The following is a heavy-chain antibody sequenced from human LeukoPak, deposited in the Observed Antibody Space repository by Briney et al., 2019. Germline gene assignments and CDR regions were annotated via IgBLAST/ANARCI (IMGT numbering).Heavy chain of an antibody. Sequence: PSETLSLTCTVSGGSISSSSYYWGWIRQPPGKGLEWIGSIYYSGGTYYNPSLKSRVTISVDTSKNQFSLKLSSVTAADTAVYYCARVLKILAVDYWGQGTLVTVSS. V-gene: IGHV4-39*07. CDR2: IYYSGGT. CDR1: GGSISSSSYY. J-gene: IGHJ4*02. CDR3: ARVLKILAVDY.